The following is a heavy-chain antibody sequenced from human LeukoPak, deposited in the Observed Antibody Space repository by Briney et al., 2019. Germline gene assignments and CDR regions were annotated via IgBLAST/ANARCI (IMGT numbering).Heavy chain of an antibody. Sequence: GGSLRLSCAASGFTFSGSAMHWVRQASGKGLEWVGRIRSKANSYATAYAASVKGRFTISRDDSKNTAYLQMNSLKTEDTAVYYCTRQYDFWSGYYGLDPWGQGTLVTVSS. CDR2: IRSKANSYAT. D-gene: IGHD3-3*01. CDR1: GFTFSGSA. V-gene: IGHV3-73*01. J-gene: IGHJ5*02. CDR3: TRQYDFWSGYYGLDP.